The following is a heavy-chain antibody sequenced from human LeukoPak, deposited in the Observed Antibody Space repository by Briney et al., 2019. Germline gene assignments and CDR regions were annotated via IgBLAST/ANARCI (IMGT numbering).Heavy chain of an antibody. CDR1: GFTFSSYW. CDR2: IKQDGSEK. CDR3: ARDDIGSSGYYYVYYYYGMDV. D-gene: IGHD3-22*01. Sequence: GGSLRLSCAASGFTFSSYWMSWVRQAPGKGLEWVANIKQDGSEKYYVDSVKGRFTISRDSAKNSLYLQMNSLRAEDTAVYYCARDDIGSSGYYYVYYYYGMDVWGQGTTVTVSS. V-gene: IGHV3-7*04. J-gene: IGHJ6*02.